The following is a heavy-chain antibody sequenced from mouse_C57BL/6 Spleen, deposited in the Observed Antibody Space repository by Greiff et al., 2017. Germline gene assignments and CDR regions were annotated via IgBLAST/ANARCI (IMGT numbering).Heavy chain of an antibody. Sequence: VQLQQPGAELVRPGSSVKLSCKASGYTFTSYWMHWVKQRPIQGLEWIGNIDPSDSETHYNQKFKDKATLTVDKSSSTADMQLSSLTSEDSAVYYCARDGSSYGYFDVWGTGTTVTVSS. J-gene: IGHJ1*03. CDR1: GYTFTSYW. V-gene: IGHV1-52*01. CDR3: ARDGSSYGYFDV. CDR2: IDPSDSET. D-gene: IGHD1-1*01.